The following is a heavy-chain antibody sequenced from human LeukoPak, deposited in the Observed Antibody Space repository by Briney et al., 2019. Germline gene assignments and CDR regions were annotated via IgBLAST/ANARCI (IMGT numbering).Heavy chain of an antibody. V-gene: IGHV4-39*01. CDR2: IYSSGST. D-gene: IGHD1-26*01. CDR1: GGSISSSSYY. CDR3: ARTDGVGATTY. J-gene: IGHJ4*02. Sequence: PSETLSLTCTVSGGSISSSSYYWGWIRQPPGKGLEWVGSIYSSGSTYYNPSLTCRVPISVDTSKNQFSLKLSSVPAADTAMYYCARTDGVGATTYWGQGTLVTVSS.